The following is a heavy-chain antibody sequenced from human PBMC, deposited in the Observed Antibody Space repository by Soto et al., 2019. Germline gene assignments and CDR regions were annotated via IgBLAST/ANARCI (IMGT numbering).Heavy chain of an antibody. CDR2: ISSSGSTI. CDR3: ARGQYSGGGGYFDY. D-gene: IGHD6-19*01. Sequence: EVQLVESGGGLVQPGGSLRLSCAASGFTFSSYEMNWVRQAPGKGLEWVSYISSSGSTIYYADSVKGRFTISRDNAKNLLYLQINSLRAEDTAVYYCARGQYSGGGGYFDYWGQETLVTVSS. J-gene: IGHJ4*02. V-gene: IGHV3-48*03. CDR1: GFTFSSYE.